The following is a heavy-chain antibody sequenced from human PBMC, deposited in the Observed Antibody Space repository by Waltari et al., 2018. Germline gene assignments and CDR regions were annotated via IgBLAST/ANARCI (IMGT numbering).Heavy chain of an antibody. V-gene: IGHV4-39*01. J-gene: IGHJ4*02. CDR3: ARHLTSYYYDSSGYYYGLDY. D-gene: IGHD3-22*01. Sequence: QLQLQESGPGLVKPSETLSLTCTVSGGSISSSSYYWGWIRQPPGKGLEWIGSIYYSGRTYYNPSLKSRVTISVDTSKNQFSLKLSSVTAADTAVYYCARHLTSYYYDSSGYYYGLDYWGQGTLVTVSS. CDR2: IYYSGRT. CDR1: GGSISSSSYY.